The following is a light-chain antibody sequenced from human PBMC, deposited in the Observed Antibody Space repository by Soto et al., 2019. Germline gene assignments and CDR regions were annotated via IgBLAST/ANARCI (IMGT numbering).Light chain of an antibody. CDR3: QQYNEWLLT. V-gene: IGKV3-15*01. CDR2: HAS. Sequence: EIVMTQSPATLSVSPGERATRSCRASQSVSNNLAWYQQKPGQAPRLLIYHASTGATGIPARFSGSGSGTELTLTISSVQSEDFAVYYCQQYNEWLLTFGGGTKVEIK. J-gene: IGKJ4*01. CDR1: QSVSNN.